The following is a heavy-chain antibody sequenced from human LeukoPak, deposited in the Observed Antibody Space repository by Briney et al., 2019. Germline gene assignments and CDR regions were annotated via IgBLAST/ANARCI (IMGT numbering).Heavy chain of an antibody. Sequence: SQTLSLTCAISGDSVPSTSTAWNWLRQSPSRGLEWLGRTYYRSKWYSDYAVAVRGRITVNPDTSTNQFSLQLNSVTPEDTAVYYCARYTSSWFFDSWGLGTLVTVSS. CDR1: GDSVPSTSTA. V-gene: IGHV6-1*01. CDR2: TYYRSKWYS. J-gene: IGHJ4*02. CDR3: ARYTSSWFFDS. D-gene: IGHD6-13*01.